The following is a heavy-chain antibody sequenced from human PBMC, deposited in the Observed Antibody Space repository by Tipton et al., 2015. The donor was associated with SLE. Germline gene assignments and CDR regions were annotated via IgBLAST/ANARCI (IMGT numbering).Heavy chain of an antibody. J-gene: IGHJ4*02. CDR3: AKDGMRVRGVPYYFDY. D-gene: IGHD3-10*01. CDR1: GFTFSSYW. V-gene: IGHV3-7*01. Sequence: SLRLSCAASGFTFSSYWMSWVRQAPGKGLEWVANIKQDGSEKYYVDSVKGRFTISRDNAKNSLYLQMNSLRAEDTAVYYCAKDGMRVRGVPYYFDYWGQGTLVTVSS. CDR2: IKQDGSEK.